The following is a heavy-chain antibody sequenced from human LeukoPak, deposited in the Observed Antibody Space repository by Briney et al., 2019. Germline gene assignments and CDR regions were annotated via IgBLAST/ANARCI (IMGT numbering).Heavy chain of an antibody. D-gene: IGHD3-10*01. V-gene: IGHV1-69*05. Sequence: SVKVSCKASGGTFSSYAISWVRQAPGQGLEWMGGIIPIFGTANYAQKFQGRVTMTRGMSTSTVYMELSSLRSEDTAVYYCASDGIKGDYYYMDVWGKGTTVTVSS. CDR3: ASDGIKGDYYYMDV. CDR2: IIPIFGTA. J-gene: IGHJ6*03. CDR1: GGTFSSYA.